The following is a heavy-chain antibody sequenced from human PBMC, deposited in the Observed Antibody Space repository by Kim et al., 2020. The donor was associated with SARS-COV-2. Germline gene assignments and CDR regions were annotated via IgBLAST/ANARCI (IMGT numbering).Heavy chain of an antibody. V-gene: IGHV5-51*01. Sequence: RYSPPFQGQVTISANKSISTAYLQGSSLKASDTAMYYCARADISPYSFDYWGQGTLVTVSS. CDR3: ARADISPYSFDY. D-gene: IGHD3-9*01. J-gene: IGHJ4*02.